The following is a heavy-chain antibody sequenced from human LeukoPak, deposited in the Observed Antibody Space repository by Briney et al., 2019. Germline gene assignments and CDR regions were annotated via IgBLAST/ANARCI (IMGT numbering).Heavy chain of an antibody. Sequence: PGGSLRLSCAASGFTVSSNYMSWVRQAPGKGLEWVSVIYSGINSYYADSVKGRFTISRDNSKNTLYLQMNSLRAEDTAVFYCARHSSGWSAVAFDIWGQGTMVTVSS. CDR1: GFTVSSNY. J-gene: IGHJ3*02. CDR3: ARHSSGWSAVAFDI. V-gene: IGHV3-66*04. CDR2: IYSGINS. D-gene: IGHD6-19*01.